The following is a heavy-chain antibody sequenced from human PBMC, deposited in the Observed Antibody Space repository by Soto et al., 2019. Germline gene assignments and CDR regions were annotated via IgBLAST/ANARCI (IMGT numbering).Heavy chain of an antibody. V-gene: IGHV3-64D*06. J-gene: IGHJ4*02. CDR3: VKEGYMRSDWYGQFDY. D-gene: IGHD6-19*01. CDR1: GFTFNSYA. CDR2: ISSYGADT. Sequence: GGSLRLSCSASGFTFNSYAMHWVRQAPGKGLEFVSAISSYGADTYYADSVKGRFAISGDNSKNTLYLQMSSLRAEDTALYYCVKEGYMRSDWYGQFDYWGQGALVAVS.